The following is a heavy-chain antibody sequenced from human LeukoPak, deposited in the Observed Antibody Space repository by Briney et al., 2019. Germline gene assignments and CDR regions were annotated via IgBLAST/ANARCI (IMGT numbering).Heavy chain of an antibody. CDR3: ASTYCSGGSCYRFFGSPYYFDY. J-gene: IGHJ4*02. Sequence: SVKVSCKASGGTFSSYAISWVRQAPGQGLEWMGGIIPIFGTANYAQKFQGRVTITADESTSTAYMELSSLRSEDTAVYYCASTYCSGGSCYRFFGSPYYFDYWGQGTLVTVSS. CDR1: GGTFSSYA. CDR2: IIPIFGTA. D-gene: IGHD2-15*01. V-gene: IGHV1-69*13.